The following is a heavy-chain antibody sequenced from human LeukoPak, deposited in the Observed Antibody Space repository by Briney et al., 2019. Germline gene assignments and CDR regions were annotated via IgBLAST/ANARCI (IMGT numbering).Heavy chain of an antibody. CDR3: ARDPYSGSYGADYYYYMDV. CDR2: IRYDGSNK. Sequence: GGSLRLSCAASGFTFSSYGMHWVRQAPGKGLEWVAFIRYDGSNKYYADSVKGRFTISRDSAKSSLYLQMNSLRAEDTAVYYCARDPYSGSYGADYYYYMDVWGKGTTVTISS. J-gene: IGHJ6*03. V-gene: IGHV3-30*02. D-gene: IGHD1-26*01. CDR1: GFTFSSYG.